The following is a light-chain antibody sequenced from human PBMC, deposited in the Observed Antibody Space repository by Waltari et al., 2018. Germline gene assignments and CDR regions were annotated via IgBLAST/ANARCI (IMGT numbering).Light chain of an antibody. CDR3: MQRIEFPPT. V-gene: IGKV3-15*01. CDR1: QSVSRN. J-gene: IGKJ3*01. Sequence: EIVMTQSPVTLSVSPGERATLSCRASQSVSRNLAWYQEKPGQAPRLLIYGASTRAAGIPARFSGSGSGTEFTLKITRAEAEDTGIYYCMQRIEFPPTFGPGTKVDI. CDR2: GAS.